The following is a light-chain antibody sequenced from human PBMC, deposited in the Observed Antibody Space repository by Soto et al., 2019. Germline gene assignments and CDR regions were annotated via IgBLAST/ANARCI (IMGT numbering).Light chain of an antibody. J-gene: IGKJ1*01. Sequence: EIVLTQSPATLSVSPGERVALSCRASQGIGSTLAWYRQQPGQAPGLLIYDSNIRATGVPARFSGSGSGTEFTLTISSLQSEDFAVYYCQEYIQWPPGMFGPGTTGDIK. CDR3: QEYIQWPPGM. CDR2: DSN. V-gene: IGKV3-15*01. CDR1: QGIGST.